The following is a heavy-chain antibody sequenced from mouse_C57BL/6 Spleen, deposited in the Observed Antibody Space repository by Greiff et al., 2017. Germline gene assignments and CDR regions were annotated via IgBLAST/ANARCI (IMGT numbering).Heavy chain of an antibody. V-gene: IGHV1-55*01. J-gene: IGHJ2*01. CDR3: AREGSNYDYFDY. CDR2: IYPGSGST. CDR1: GYTFTSYW. D-gene: IGHD2-5*01. Sequence: QVQLQQPGAELVKPGASVKMSCKASGYTFTSYWITWVKQRPGQGLEWIGDIYPGSGSTNYNEKFKSKATLTVDTSSSTAYMQLSSLTSEDSAVDYCAREGSNYDYFDYWGQGTTLTVSS.